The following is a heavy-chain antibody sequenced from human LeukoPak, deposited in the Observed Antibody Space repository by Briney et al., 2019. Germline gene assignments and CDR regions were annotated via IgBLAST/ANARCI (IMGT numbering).Heavy chain of an antibody. V-gene: IGHV1-2*02. Sequence: GASVKVPCKASAYTFTGYYIFWVRQAPGQGREWMGWINPNSGGTNSALKFQGRVTMTRDTSISTAFMELSRLRSDDTAVYYCARSYCSGGSCSLGAFDYWGQGTLVTVSS. CDR2: INPNSGGT. CDR3: ARSYCSGGSCSLGAFDY. D-gene: IGHD2-15*01. CDR1: AYTFTGYY. J-gene: IGHJ4*02.